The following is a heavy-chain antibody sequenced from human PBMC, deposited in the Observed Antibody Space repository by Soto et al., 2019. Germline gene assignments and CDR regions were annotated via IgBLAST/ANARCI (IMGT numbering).Heavy chain of an antibody. D-gene: IGHD5-12*01. CDR1: GFSLSTSGVG. CDR2: IYWDDDK. J-gene: IGHJ5*02. V-gene: IGHV2-5*02. Sequence: QITLKESGPTLVKPTQTLTLTCTFSGFSLSTSGVGVGWIRQPPGKALEWLALIYWDDDKRYSPSLKSRLTITKDASKNQVVLTMTNMDPVETATYYCAHTHRDGYPKTWGQGTLVTVSS. CDR3: AHTHRDGYPKT.